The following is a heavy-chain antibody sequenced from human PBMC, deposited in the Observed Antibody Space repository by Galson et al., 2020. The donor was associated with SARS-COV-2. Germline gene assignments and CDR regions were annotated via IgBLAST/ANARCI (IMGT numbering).Heavy chain of an antibody. CDR1: GFTFSTYT. CDR3: ARDPEDSFDL. Sequence: GGSLRLSCGASGFTFSTYTMNWVRQAPGQGLEWVSGISSRSTYITYAESVRGRFTISRDNAKTSMYLQLNNLRAEDTAIYYCARDPEDSFDLWGQGTMVTVSS. CDR2: ISSRSTYI. J-gene: IGHJ3*01. V-gene: IGHV3-21*01.